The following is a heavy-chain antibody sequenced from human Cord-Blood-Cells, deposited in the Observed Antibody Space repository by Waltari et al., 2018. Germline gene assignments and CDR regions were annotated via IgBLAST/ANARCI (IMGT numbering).Heavy chain of an antibody. Sequence: EVQLVQSGAEVKKPGESLKISCKGSGYSFTSYWIGWVRQMPGKGLEWMGLIYPGDADTRYSPSFQGQVTIAADKSISTAYLQWSSLKASDTAMYYCARHEGYYDFWSGYRYWGQGTLVTVSS. V-gene: IGHV5-51*01. CDR2: IYPGDADT. CDR3: ARHEGYYDFWSGYRY. D-gene: IGHD3-3*01. CDR1: GYSFTSYW. J-gene: IGHJ4*02.